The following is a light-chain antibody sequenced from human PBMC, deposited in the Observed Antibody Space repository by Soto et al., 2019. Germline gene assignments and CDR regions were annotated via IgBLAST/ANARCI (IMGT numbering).Light chain of an antibody. Sequence: ETVMTQSPGTLSVSLGERATLSCRASQSVSIHLAWYQQKPGQAPRLLIYDTSTRATGIPARFSGSGSGTEFTLTISSLQSEDFAVYYCQQYSNWPPITCGQGTRLEIK. CDR3: QQYSNWPPIT. CDR2: DTS. J-gene: IGKJ5*01. CDR1: QSVSIH. V-gene: IGKV3-15*01.